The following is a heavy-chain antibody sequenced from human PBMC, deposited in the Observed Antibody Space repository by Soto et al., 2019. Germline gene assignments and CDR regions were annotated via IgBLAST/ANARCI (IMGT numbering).Heavy chain of an antibody. V-gene: IGHV3-13*04. CDR3: ARAGTMVRGVVYGMDV. CDR2: IGTAGDT. D-gene: IGHD3-10*01. Sequence: EVQLVESGGGLVQPGGSLRLSCAASGFTFSSYDMHWVRQATGKGLEWVSAIGTAGDTYYPGSVKGRFTISRENAKNSLYLQMNSLRAGDTAVYYCARAGTMVRGVVYGMDVWGQGTTVTVSS. CDR1: GFTFSSYD. J-gene: IGHJ6*02.